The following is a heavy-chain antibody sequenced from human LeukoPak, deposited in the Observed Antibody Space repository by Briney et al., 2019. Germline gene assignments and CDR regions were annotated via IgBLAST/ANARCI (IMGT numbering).Heavy chain of an antibody. D-gene: IGHD2/OR15-2a*01. J-gene: IGHJ3*02. CDR2: IIPIFGTA. Sequence: SVKVSCKASGGTFGSYAISWVRQAPGQGLEWMGGIIPIFGTANYAQKFQGRVTITADESTSTAYMELSSLRSEDTAVYYCARDPGGEYYGAFDIWGQGTMVTVSS. CDR3: ARDPGGEYYGAFDI. V-gene: IGHV1-69*13. CDR1: GGTFGSYA.